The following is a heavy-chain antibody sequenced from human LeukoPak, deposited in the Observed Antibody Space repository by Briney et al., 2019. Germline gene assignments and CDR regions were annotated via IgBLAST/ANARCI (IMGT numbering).Heavy chain of an antibody. V-gene: IGHV4-34*01. CDR1: DGSFSGYY. Sequence: PSETLSLTCAVYDGSFSGYYCSWIRQPPGKGLEWIGEINHSGSANYNPSLKSRVTISVDTSKNQFSLKLSSVTAADTAVYYCARETSQKGAHYMDVWGKGTTVTISS. D-gene: IGHD3-16*01. CDR2: INHSGSA. CDR3: ARETSQKGAHYMDV. J-gene: IGHJ6*03.